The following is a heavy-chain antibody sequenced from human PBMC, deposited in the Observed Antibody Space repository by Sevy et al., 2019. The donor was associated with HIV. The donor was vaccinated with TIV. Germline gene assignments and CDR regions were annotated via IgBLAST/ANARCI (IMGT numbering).Heavy chain of an antibody. D-gene: IGHD6-19*01. CDR3: AKEGYSSGWYSY. CDR2: ISYDGSTK. Sequence: GGSLRLSCAASGFTFSSYGMHWVRQAPGKGLEWVAVISYDGSTKYYADSVKGRFTISRDNSKNTLYLQMNSLRAEDTAVYYCAKEGYSSGWYSYWGQGTLVTVSS. V-gene: IGHV3-30*18. CDR1: GFTFSSYG. J-gene: IGHJ4*02.